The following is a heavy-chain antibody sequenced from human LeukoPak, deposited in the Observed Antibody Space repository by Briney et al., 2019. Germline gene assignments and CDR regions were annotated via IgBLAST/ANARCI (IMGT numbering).Heavy chain of an antibody. J-gene: IGHJ4*02. V-gene: IGHV4-39*01. Sequence: SVTLSLTCTVSGGSISSSDYYWGWIRQPPGEGVEWIVSISYSGATYHNPSLKSRVTISVDTSKNQFSLKLSFVTAADTAVYYCARHRREQQLELFDSWGQGTLATVSS. CDR3: ARHRREQQLELFDS. D-gene: IGHD6-13*01. CDR2: ISYSGAT. CDR1: GGSISSSDYY.